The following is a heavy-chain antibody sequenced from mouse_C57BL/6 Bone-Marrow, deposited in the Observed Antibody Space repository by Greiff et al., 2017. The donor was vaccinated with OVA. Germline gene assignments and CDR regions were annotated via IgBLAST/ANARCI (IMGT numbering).Heavy chain of an antibody. D-gene: IGHD2-3*01. Sequence: VQLKQSGAELVRPGASVKLSCTASGFNIKDDYMHWVKQRPEQGLEWIGWIDPENGDTEYASKFQGKATITADTSSNTAYLQLSSLTSEDTAVYYCTTMGYAMDYWGQGTSVTVSS. CDR3: TTMGYAMDY. J-gene: IGHJ4*01. V-gene: IGHV14-4*01. CDR2: IDPENGDT. CDR1: GFNIKDDY.